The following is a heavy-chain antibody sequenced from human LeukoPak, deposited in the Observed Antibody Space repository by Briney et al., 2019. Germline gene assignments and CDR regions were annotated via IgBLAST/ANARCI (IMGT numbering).Heavy chain of an antibody. CDR1: GYTFTRYG. V-gene: IGHV1-18*01. CDR2: ISAYNGNT. CDR3: ARDRVLSYCSGGSCYFGY. D-gene: IGHD2-15*01. Sequence: ASVKVSCKASGYTFTRYGISWVLQAPGQGLEWMGWISAYNGNTNYAQKLQGRVTMTTDTSTSTAYMELRSLRSDDTAVYYCARDRVLSYCSGGSCYFGYWGQGTLVTVSS. J-gene: IGHJ4*02.